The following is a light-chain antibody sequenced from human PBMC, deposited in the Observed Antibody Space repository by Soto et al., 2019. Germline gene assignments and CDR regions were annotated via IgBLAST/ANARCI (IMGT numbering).Light chain of an antibody. V-gene: IGKV1-5*01. J-gene: IGKJ2*01. CDR3: QQYISYPYT. Sequence: GDRVTITCRASQTTNTWLAWYQQKPGAAPKLLIYDASSLEGGVPSRFSASGSGTEFTLTISSLQPDDLATYYCQQYISYPYTFGQGTKVDI. CDR2: DAS. CDR1: QTTNTW.